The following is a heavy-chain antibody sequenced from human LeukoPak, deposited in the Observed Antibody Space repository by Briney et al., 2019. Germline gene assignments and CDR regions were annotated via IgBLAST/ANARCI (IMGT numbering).Heavy chain of an antibody. CDR3: ARGTYYYDNSGSNWFDP. Sequence: SETLSLTCTVSGGSMSSYYWSWIRQPAGKGLEWIGRICSSGSTNYNPSLKSRVTMSVDTSKNQFSLKLSSVTAADTAVYYCARGTYYYDNSGSNWFDPWGQGTLVTVSS. J-gene: IGHJ5*02. V-gene: IGHV4-4*07. CDR2: ICSSGST. CDR1: GGSMSSYY. D-gene: IGHD3-22*01.